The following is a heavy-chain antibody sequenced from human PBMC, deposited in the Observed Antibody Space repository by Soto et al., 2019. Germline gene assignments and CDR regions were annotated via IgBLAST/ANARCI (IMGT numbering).Heavy chain of an antibody. CDR3: AKDVEYYYGSGSYYWENNWFDT. D-gene: IGHD3-10*01. V-gene: IGHV3-23*01. Sequence: EVQLLESGGGLVQPGGSLRLSCAASGFTFSSYAMSWVRQAPGKGLEWVSAISGSGGSTYYADSVKGRFTISRDNSKNTLYLQMNSLRAEDTAVYYCAKDVEYYYGSGSYYWENNWFDTWGQGTLVTVSS. CDR1: GFTFSSYA. CDR2: ISGSGGST. J-gene: IGHJ5*02.